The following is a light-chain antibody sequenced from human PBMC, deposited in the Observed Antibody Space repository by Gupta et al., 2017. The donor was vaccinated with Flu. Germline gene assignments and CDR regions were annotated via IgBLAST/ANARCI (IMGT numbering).Light chain of an antibody. J-gene: IGKJ1*01. CDR2: GIS. V-gene: IGKV1-39*01. CDR3: QQTSSAPRT. Sequence: DIHMTQSPSSLSASVGDRVTITCRASKSIGNYLNWYQQIPGKAPKLLIYGISTLHRGVPSRFSGSGYGTDFTLTITSLQPEDFATYYCQQTSSAPRTFGQGTKVEIK. CDR1: KSIGNY.